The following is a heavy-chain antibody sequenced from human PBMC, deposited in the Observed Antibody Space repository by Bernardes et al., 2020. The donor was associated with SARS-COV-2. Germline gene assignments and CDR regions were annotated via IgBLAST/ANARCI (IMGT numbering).Heavy chain of an antibody. Sequence: GESLKISCGGSGYNFNTQWVAWVRQVAGKGLEYMGIIYPGDSETKYGPSFQGRVTISADKSINTVYLQWNRLEASDTAMYYCARVDFSNLYYFDYWGQGTPVTVSS. D-gene: IGHD4-4*01. J-gene: IGHJ4*02. CDR3: ARVDFSNLYYFDY. CDR1: GYNFNTQW. CDR2: IYPGDSET. V-gene: IGHV5-51*01.